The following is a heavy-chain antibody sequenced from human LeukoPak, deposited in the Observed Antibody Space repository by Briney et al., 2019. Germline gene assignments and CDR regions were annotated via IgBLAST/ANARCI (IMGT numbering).Heavy chain of an antibody. CDR3: AKDLSPNYYNSPEHFDY. Sequence: SVKVSFKASGYTFINYGISWVRQAPGQGLEWMGWISAYNGHTNYAQKFQGRVTMSTDTSTSTAYMELRSLRSDDTAVYYCAKDLSPNYYNSPEHFDYWGQGTLVTVSS. CDR1: GYTFINYG. V-gene: IGHV1-18*01. D-gene: IGHD3-22*01. J-gene: IGHJ4*02. CDR2: ISAYNGHT.